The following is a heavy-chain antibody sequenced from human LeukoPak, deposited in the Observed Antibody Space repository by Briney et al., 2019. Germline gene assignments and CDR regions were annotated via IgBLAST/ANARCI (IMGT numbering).Heavy chain of an antibody. Sequence: GGTLRLSCAASGITFSSYGMSWVRQAPGKGLEWVSTISGSGGSTYYADSVKGRFTISRDNSKNTLYLQMNSLRAEDTAVYYCAKDARRYCSSTSCYYFDYWGQGTLVTVSS. CDR3: AKDARRYCSSTSCYYFDY. J-gene: IGHJ4*02. V-gene: IGHV3-23*01. D-gene: IGHD2-2*01. CDR2: ISGSGGST. CDR1: GITFSSYG.